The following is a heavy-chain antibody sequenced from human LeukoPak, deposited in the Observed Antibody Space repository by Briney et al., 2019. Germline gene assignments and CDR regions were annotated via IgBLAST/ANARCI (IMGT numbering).Heavy chain of an antibody. J-gene: IGHJ4*02. CDR2: IIPFLVIA. D-gene: IGHD2-21*02. Sequence: ASVKVSCKASGGTFSSYAISWVRQAPGQGLEWMGRIIPFLVIANYAQKFQGRVTITADKSTSTAYMELSSLRSEDTAVYYCASDPPRTYCGGDCFNYFDYWGQGTLVTVSS. CDR1: GGTFSSYA. CDR3: ASDPPRTYCGGDCFNYFDY. V-gene: IGHV1-69*04.